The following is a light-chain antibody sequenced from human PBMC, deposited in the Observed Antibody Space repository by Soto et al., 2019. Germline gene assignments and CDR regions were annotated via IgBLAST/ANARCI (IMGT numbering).Light chain of an antibody. V-gene: IGLV2-14*01. CDR3: SSYTSGTTYV. J-gene: IGLJ1*01. Sequence: QSALTQPASVSGSPGQSITISRTGTSSDVGGYKYVSWYQHHPGKGPKLMLYDVSNRPSGVSNRFSGSKSGNTASLTISGLQAEDEADYYCSSYTSGTTYVFGTGTKLTVL. CDR1: SSDVGGYKY. CDR2: DVS.